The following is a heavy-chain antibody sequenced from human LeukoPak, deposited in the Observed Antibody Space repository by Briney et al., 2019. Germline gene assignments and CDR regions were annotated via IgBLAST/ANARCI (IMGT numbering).Heavy chain of an antibody. CDR2: IYSGGST. V-gene: IGHV3-53*01. CDR1: GFTVSSNY. D-gene: IGHD2-15*01. CDR3: ASLYCSGGSCYLDY. Sequence: GGSLKLSCAASGFTVSSNYMSWVRQAPGKGLEWVSVIYSGGSTYSPASVKGRFTISRDNSKNTLYLQMNSLRAEDTAVYYCASLYCSGGSCYLDYWGQGTLVTVSS. J-gene: IGHJ4*02.